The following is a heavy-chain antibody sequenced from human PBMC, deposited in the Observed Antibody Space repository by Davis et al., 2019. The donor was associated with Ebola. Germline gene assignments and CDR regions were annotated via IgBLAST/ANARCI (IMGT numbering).Heavy chain of an antibody. CDR2: ISISSNYI. CDR3: ARAYDFWSGSGYEGLDY. V-gene: IGHV3-21*01. J-gene: IGHJ4*02. Sequence: PGGLLRLSWAAFGFTFRSDSMNWVRQATGKGLEWVSSISISSNYIYYADSVKGRFTISRDNAKNSLYLQMNSLRAEDTAMYYCARAYDFWSGSGYEGLDYWGQGTLVTVSS. CDR1: GFTFRSDS. D-gene: IGHD3-3*01.